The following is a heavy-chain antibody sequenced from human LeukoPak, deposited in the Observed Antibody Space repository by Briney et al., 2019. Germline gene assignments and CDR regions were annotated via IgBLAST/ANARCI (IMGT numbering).Heavy chain of an antibody. CDR1: GFTFSSYG. CDR2: IRYDGRNK. CDR3: AKLKVGARYYFDY. Sequence: GGSLRLSCAASGFTFSSYGMHWVRQAPGKGLEWVAFIRYDGRNKYYADSVKGRFIISRDNSKNTLYLQMNSLRAEDTAVYYCAKLKVGARYYFDYWGQGTLVTVSS. D-gene: IGHD1-26*01. J-gene: IGHJ4*02. V-gene: IGHV3-30*02.